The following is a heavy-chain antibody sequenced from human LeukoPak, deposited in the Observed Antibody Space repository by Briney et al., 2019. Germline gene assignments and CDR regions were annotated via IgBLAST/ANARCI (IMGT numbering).Heavy chain of an antibody. CDR1: GYTLTSYG. CDR3: AREGALRYCSGGSCHYYYYMDV. V-gene: IGHV1-18*01. CDR2: ISAYNGNT. D-gene: IGHD2-15*01. J-gene: IGHJ6*03. Sequence: ASVKVSCKASGYTLTSYGISWVRQAPGHRLEWMGWISAYNGNTNYAQKLQGRVTMTTDTSTSTAYMELRSLRSDDTAVYYCAREGALRYCSGGSCHYYYYMDVWGKGTTVTISS.